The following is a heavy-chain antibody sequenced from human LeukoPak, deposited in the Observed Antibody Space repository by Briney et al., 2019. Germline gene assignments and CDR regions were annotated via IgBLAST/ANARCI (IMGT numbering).Heavy chain of an antibody. D-gene: IGHD3-16*02. CDR2: IYSGGST. CDR1: GFTVSSNF. V-gene: IGHV3-53*01. Sequence: PGGSLRLSCAASGFTVSSNFMNWVRQAPGKGLEWVSLIYSGGSTHYADSVKGRFTISRDNSKNTLYLQMNSLKTEDTAVYYCTTDPNFDYVWGTYRLDYWGQGTLVTVSS. CDR3: TTDPNFDYVWGTYRLDY. J-gene: IGHJ4*02.